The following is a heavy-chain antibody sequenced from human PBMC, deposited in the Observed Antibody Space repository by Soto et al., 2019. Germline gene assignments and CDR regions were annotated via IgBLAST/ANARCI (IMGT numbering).Heavy chain of an antibody. D-gene: IGHD3-22*01. CDR3: TRPGPWYYDSSGYYTSFDY. CDR2: IRSKANSYAT. Sequence: EVQLVESGGGLVQPGGSLKLSCAASGFTFSGSAMHWVRQASGKGLEWVGRIRSKANSYATAYAASVKGRFTISRDDSKNTAYLQMNSLKTEDTAVYYCTRPGPWYYDSSGYYTSFDYWGQGTLVTVSS. V-gene: IGHV3-73*02. CDR1: GFTFSGSA. J-gene: IGHJ4*02.